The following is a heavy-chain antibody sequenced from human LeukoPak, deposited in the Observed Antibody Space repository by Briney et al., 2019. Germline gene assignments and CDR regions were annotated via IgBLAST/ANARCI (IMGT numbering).Heavy chain of an antibody. CDR1: GFTFSTYW. V-gene: IGHV3-7*01. CDR2: INQDGSQK. D-gene: IGHD2-8*01. Sequence: GGSLRLSCAASGFTFSTYWMSWVRQAPGKGLEWVANINQDGSQKRYVDSVQGRFTISRDNTKNSLFLQMNSLRAEDPAVYYCARLKDDVTKLDYWGQGTLVTVSS. CDR3: ARLKDDVTKLDY. J-gene: IGHJ4*02.